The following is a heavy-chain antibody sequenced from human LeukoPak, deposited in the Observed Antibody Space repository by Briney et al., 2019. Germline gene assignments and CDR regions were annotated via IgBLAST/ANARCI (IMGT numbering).Heavy chain of an antibody. D-gene: IGHD4-17*01. CDR2: IIPILGIA. CDR1: GGTFSSYA. Sequence: ASVKVSCKASGGTFSSYAISWVRQAPGQGLEWMGRIIPILGIANYAQKFQGRVTIAADKSTSTAYMELSSLRSEDTAVYYCARDHGDYGYNWFDPWGQGTLVTVSS. CDR3: ARDHGDYGYNWFDP. V-gene: IGHV1-69*04. J-gene: IGHJ5*02.